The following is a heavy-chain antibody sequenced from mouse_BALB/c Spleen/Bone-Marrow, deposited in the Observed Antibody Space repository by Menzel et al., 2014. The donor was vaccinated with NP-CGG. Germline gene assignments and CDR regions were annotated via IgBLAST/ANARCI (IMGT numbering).Heavy chain of an antibody. CDR3: ARSYDYDGNYAMYY. CDR2: IYPGNVNT. V-gene: IGHV1S56*01. D-gene: IGHD2-4*01. J-gene: IGHJ4*01. CDR1: GYTFTSYY. Sequence: VQLQQSGPELVKPGASVRISCKASGYTFTSYYIHWVKQRPGQGLEWIGWIYPGNVNTKYNEKFKGKATLTADKSSSTAYMQVSSLTSEDSAVYFCARSYDYDGNYAMYYWGQGTSVTVSS.